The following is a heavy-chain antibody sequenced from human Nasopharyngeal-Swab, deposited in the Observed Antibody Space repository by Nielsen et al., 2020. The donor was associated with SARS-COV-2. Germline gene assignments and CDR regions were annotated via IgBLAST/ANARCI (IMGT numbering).Heavy chain of an antibody. V-gene: IGHV1-58*01. CDR1: GFTFSSSS. CDR2: IVVGSGNT. J-gene: IGHJ5*02. Sequence: SVKVSCKASGFTFSSSSVQWVRQARGQRLEWIGWIVVGSGNTSYAQKFQERVSITRDMSTSTAYMELSSLRSEDTAVYYCTADPYYDFLSGYFSFDPWGQGTLVTVSS. D-gene: IGHD3-3*01. CDR3: TADPYYDFLSGYFSFDP.